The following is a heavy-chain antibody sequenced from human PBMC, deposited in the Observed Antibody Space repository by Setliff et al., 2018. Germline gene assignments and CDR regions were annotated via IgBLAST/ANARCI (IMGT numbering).Heavy chain of an antibody. CDR1: GYTFAESI. Sequence: ASVKVSCKASGYTFAESIVSWVRQAPGQGLEWVGWIGVYTGHTSFAQKFEDRVSMSTDKSTNMAYMELRGLRSEDTAVYYCATGPRDNRNFLNWLGSWGQGTLVTVSS. D-gene: IGHD3-9*01. J-gene: IGHJ5*01. CDR3: ATGPRDNRNFLNWLGS. CDR2: IGVYTGHT. V-gene: IGHV1-18*04.